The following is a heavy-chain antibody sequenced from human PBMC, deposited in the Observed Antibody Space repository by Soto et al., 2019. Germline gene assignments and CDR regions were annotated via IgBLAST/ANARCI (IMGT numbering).Heavy chain of an antibody. CDR2: IWYDGSNK. Sequence: GGSLRLSCAASGFTFSSYGMHWVRQAPGKGLEWVAVIWYDGSNKYYADSVKGRFTISRDNSKNTLYLQMNSLRAEDTAVYYCAREGYCGGDCYSGFDYWGQGTLVTVSS. J-gene: IGHJ4*02. CDR1: GFTFSSYG. D-gene: IGHD2-21*02. CDR3: AREGYCGGDCYSGFDY. V-gene: IGHV3-33*01.